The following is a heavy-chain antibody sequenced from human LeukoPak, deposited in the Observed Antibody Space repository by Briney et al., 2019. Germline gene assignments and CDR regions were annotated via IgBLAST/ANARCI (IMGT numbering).Heavy chain of an antibody. D-gene: IGHD3-10*01. CDR2: IVVGSGNT. J-gene: IGHJ6*04. CDR1: GFTFTSSA. CDR3: AATTMVRGVIIHYYGMDV. Sequence: GTSVKVSCKASGFTFTSSAVQWVRQARGHRLEWIGWIVVGSGNTNYAQKFQERVTITRDMSTSTAYTELSSLRSEDTAVYYCAATTMVRGVIIHYYGMDVWGKGTTVTVSS. V-gene: IGHV1-58*01.